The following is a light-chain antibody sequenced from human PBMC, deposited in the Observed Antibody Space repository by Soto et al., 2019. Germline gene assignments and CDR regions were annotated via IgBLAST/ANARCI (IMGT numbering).Light chain of an antibody. Sequence: DIHMTQSPSSVSASVGDRVTITCGASQGITSWLVWYQQKSGKAPTVLIYASSTLQTGVPSRFSGSGSGTDFSLTISSLHPEDVATYYCQQVDSYPRTFGQGTNVDI. CDR2: ASS. J-gene: IGKJ1*01. CDR3: QQVDSYPRT. CDR1: QGITSW. V-gene: IGKV1-12*01.